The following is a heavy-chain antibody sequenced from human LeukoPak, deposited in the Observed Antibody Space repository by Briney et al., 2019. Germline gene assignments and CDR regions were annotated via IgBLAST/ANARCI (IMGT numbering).Heavy chain of an antibody. D-gene: IGHD6-6*01. CDR1: GFTFSSYD. V-gene: IGHV3-30*02. J-gene: IGHJ5*02. CDR2: IRYDGSNK. CDR3: AKDPGVYSSSPSRFDP. Sequence: GGSLTLSCAVSGFTFSSYDMQWVRRAPGRGLEGVAFIRYDGSNKYYADSVKGRFTISRDNSKNTLYLQMNSLRAEDTPVYYCAKDPGVYSSSPSRFDPWGPGTLVTVSS.